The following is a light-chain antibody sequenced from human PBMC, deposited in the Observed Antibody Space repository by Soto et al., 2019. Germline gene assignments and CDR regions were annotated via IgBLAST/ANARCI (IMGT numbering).Light chain of an antibody. CDR2: EVT. J-gene: IGLJ1*01. V-gene: IGLV2-14*01. Sequence: QSALTQPASVSGSLGQSITISCTGTNSDVGAYDYVSWYQHHPGKAPKLMIYEVTNRPSGVSNRFSGSKSGNTASLTISGLQAEDEADYYCCSYTTTSTYVFGTGTKLTVL. CDR1: NSDVGAYDY. CDR3: CSYTTTSTYV.